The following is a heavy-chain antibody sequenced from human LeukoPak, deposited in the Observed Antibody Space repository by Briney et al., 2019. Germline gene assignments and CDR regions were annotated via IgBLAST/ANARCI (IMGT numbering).Heavy chain of an antibody. J-gene: IGHJ4*02. CDR3: AKARYGDYVAPVGGPFDY. V-gene: IGHV3-23*01. CDR2: ISGSGGST. Sequence: GGSLRLSCAASGFTFSSYAMSWVRQAPGKGLEWVSAISGSGGSTYYADSVKGWFTISRDNSKNTLYLQMNSLRAEETAVYYCAKARYGDYVAPVGGPFDYWGQGTLVTVSS. CDR1: GFTFSSYA. D-gene: IGHD4-17*01.